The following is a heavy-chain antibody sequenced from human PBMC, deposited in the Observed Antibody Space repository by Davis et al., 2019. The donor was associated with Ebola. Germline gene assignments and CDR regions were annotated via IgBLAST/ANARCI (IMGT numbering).Heavy chain of an antibody. Sequence: MPSETLSPTCAVSGGSISSSNWWSCVRQPPGKGLEWIAEINHSGSTNYNPSLNSRVTISVDKSKNQYSLKLSSVTAADTAVYYCARNLHSHYYYYMDVWGKGTTVTVSS. CDR1: GGSISSSNW. J-gene: IGHJ6*03. D-gene: IGHD5-18*01. CDR2: INHSGST. CDR3: ARNLHSHYYYYMDV. V-gene: IGHV4-4*02.